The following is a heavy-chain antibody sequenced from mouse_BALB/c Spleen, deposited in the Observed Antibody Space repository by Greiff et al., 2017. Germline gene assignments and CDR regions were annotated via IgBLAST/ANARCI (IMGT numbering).Heavy chain of an antibody. J-gene: IGHJ4*01. Sequence: VQLQQSGADLAKPGASVKMSCKASGYTFTSYWMHWVKQRPGQGLEWIGYINPSTGYTEYNQKFKDKATLTADKSSSTAYMQLSSLTSEDSAVYYCARNPTYYAMDYWGQGTSVTVSS. V-gene: IGHV1-7*01. CDR2: INPSTGYT. CDR3: ARNPTYYAMDY. D-gene: IGHD2-10*01. CDR1: GYTFTSYW.